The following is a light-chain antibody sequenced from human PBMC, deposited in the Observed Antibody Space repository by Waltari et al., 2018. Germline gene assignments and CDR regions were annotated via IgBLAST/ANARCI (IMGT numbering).Light chain of an antibody. CDR2: QDF. CDR1: NLGEKF. V-gene: IGLV3-1*01. CDR3: QSWVGKVV. Sequence: YDLTQPPSVSVSPGQTATITCYGDNLGEKFVSWYQQRPGQSPFLVIYQDFKRPSGIPERFSGSNSGNTATLTISAAQAMDEADFYCQSWVGKVVFGGGTKLTV. J-gene: IGLJ2*01.